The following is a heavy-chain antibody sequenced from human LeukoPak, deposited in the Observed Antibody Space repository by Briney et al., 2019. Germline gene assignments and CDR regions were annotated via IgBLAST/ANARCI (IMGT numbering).Heavy chain of an antibody. J-gene: IGHJ1*01. V-gene: IGHV4-34*01. D-gene: IGHD6-19*01. CDR2: INHSGST. CDR1: GGSFSGYY. CDR3: ARGTKWEVAVAGSEYFQH. Sequence: SETLSLTCAVHGGSFSGYYWSWIRQPPGRGLEWIGEINHSGSTNYNPSLKSRVTISVDTSKNQFSLKLSSVTAADTAVYYCARGTKWEVAVAGSEYFQHWGQGILVTVSS.